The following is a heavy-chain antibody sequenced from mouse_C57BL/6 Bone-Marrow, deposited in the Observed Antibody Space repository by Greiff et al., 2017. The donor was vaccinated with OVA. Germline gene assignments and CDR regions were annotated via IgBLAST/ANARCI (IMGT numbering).Heavy chain of an antibody. CDR3: ARSDYHGSSYDFDY. CDR1: GYTFTSYW. Sequence: QVQLKESGAELVMPGASVKLSCKASGYTFTSYWMHWVKQRPGQGLEWIGEIDPSDSYTNYNQKFKGKSTLTVDKSSSTAYMQLSSLTSEDSAVYYCARSDYHGSSYDFDYWGQGTTLTVSS. CDR2: IDPSDSYT. J-gene: IGHJ2*01. V-gene: IGHV1-69*01. D-gene: IGHD1-1*01.